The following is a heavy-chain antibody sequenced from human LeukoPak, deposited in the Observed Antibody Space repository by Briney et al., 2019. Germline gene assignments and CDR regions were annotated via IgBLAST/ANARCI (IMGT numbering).Heavy chain of an antibody. CDR1: GFTFSSYW. Sequence: PGGSLRLSCAASGFTFSSYWMHWVRQAPGKGLVWVSRINSDGSSTSYADSVKGRFTISRDNAKNTLYLQMNSLRAEDTAVYYCAKGLRYFDWFQGNYFDYWGQGTLVTVSS. V-gene: IGHV3-74*01. CDR3: AKGLRYFDWFQGNYFDY. D-gene: IGHD3-9*01. CDR2: INSDGSST. J-gene: IGHJ4*02.